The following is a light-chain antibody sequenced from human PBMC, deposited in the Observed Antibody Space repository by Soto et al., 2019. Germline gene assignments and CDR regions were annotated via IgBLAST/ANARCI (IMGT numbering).Light chain of an antibody. V-gene: IGLV2-14*03. CDR1: TSDVGAYNY. CDR3: ASYTSIDTLV. J-gene: IGLJ2*01. Sequence: QSVLTQPASVSGSPGQSITISCTGTTSDVGAYNYVSWYQHHPGKAPKLMISDVSNRPSGVSNRFSGSKSGNTASLTISGLQAEDEADYYCASYTSIDTLVFGGGTKVAVL. CDR2: DVS.